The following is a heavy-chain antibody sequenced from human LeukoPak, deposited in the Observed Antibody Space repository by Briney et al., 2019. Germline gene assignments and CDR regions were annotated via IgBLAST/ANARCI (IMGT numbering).Heavy chain of an antibody. Sequence: SETLSLTCTVSGGSISSGDYYWSWLRQPPGKGLEWIGYIYYSGSTYYNPSLKSRVTISVDTSKNQFSLKLSSVTAADTAVYYCAREKLLEWNAFDIWGQGTMVTVSS. CDR2: IYYSGST. D-gene: IGHD3-3*01. CDR3: AREKLLEWNAFDI. CDR1: GGSISSGDYY. V-gene: IGHV4-30-4*08. J-gene: IGHJ3*02.